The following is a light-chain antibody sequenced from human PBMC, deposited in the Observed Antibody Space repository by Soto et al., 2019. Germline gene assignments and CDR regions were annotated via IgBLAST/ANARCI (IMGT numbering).Light chain of an antibody. Sequence: ETVMTQSPATLSVSPGERATLSFRASQSVRSHLSWYQQKPGQAPRLVIYGASTRATGIPARFSGSRSGTEFPLTSNILQSEDSAFYYWQRYNNWPLTFGGGTRVEIK. J-gene: IGKJ4*01. CDR2: GAS. CDR1: QSVRSH. CDR3: QRYNNWPLT. V-gene: IGKV3-15*01.